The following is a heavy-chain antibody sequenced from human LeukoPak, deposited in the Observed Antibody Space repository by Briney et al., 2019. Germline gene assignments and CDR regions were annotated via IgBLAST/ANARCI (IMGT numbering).Heavy chain of an antibody. J-gene: IGHJ4*02. D-gene: IGHD3-22*01. CDR2: ISYDGSNK. Sequence: PGGSLRLSCAASGFTFSSYGMHWVRQAPGKGLEWVAVISYDGSNKYYADSVKGRFTISRDNSKNTLYPQMNSLRAEDTAVYYCARGAIKDSSGYSDYWGQGTLVTVSS. V-gene: IGHV3-30*03. CDR1: GFTFSSYG. CDR3: ARGAIKDSSGYSDY.